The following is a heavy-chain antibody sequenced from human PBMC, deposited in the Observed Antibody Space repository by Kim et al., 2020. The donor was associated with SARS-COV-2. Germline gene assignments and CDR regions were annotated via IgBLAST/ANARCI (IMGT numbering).Heavy chain of an antibody. CDR2: INPNSGGT. CDR1: GYTFTGYY. CDR3: ARERRKGYYYDSSGYYPNWFDP. V-gene: IGHV1-2*04. J-gene: IGHJ5*02. D-gene: IGHD3-22*01. Sequence: ASVKVSCKASGYTFTGYYMHWVRQAPGQGLEWMGWINPNSGGTNYAQKFQGWVTMTRDTSISTAYMELSRLRSDDTAVYYCARERRKGYYYDSSGYYPNWFDPWGQGTVVTVSS.